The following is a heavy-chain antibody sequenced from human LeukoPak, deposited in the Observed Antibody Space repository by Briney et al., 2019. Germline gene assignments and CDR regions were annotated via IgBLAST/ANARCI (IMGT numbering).Heavy chain of an antibody. D-gene: IGHD4-11*01. Sequence: GRSLRLSCAASGFIFSHYGMHGVRQAPGKGLEWVSVIWHDGSSKYYADSVKGRFTISRDNSENTVYLQMNSLRAEDTAVYYCAKDAQRGFDYSNSLEYWGQGDLVTVSS. CDR3: AKDAQRGFDYSNSLEY. CDR2: IWHDGSSK. V-gene: IGHV3-33*06. J-gene: IGHJ4*02. CDR1: GFIFSHYG.